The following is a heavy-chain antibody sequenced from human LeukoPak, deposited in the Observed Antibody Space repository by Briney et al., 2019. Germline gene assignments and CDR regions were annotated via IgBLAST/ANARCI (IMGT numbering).Heavy chain of an antibody. J-gene: IGHJ4*02. Sequence: GGSLRLSCEASGFTFSSYGMHWVRQAPGKGLEGVAFIRYDGSNKYYADSVKGRFTISRDNSKNTLYLQMNSLRAEDTAVYYCAKDLSGWADYWGQGTLVTVSS. D-gene: IGHD6-19*01. CDR1: GFTFSSYG. V-gene: IGHV3-30*02. CDR2: IRYDGSNK. CDR3: AKDLSGWADY.